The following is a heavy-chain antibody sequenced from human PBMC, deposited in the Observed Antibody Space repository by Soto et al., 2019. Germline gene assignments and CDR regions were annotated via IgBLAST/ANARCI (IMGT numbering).Heavy chain of an antibody. V-gene: IGHV5-10-1*01. CDR2: IDPSDSYT. CDR3: TRQVVVNYGMDV. J-gene: IGHJ6*02. CDR1: GYSFTSYW. Sequence: GESLKISCKGSGYSFTSYWISWVRQMPGKGLEWMGRIDPSDSYTNYSPSFQGHVTISADKSISTAYLQWSSLKASDTAMYYCTRQVVVNYGMDVWGQGTTVTVSS. D-gene: IGHD3-22*01.